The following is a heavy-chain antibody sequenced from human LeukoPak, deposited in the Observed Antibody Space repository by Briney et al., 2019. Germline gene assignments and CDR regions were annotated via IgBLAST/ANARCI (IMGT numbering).Heavy chain of an antibody. V-gene: IGHV3-64*01. CDR2: ISSNGGST. D-gene: IGHD4-17*01. CDR3: ARESDYGDYSFNY. Sequence: GSLRPSCGAPGFTFSSYAKHWVRPAPGKGLEYGSAISSNGGSTYYANSVKGRFTISRDNSKNTLYLQMGSLRAEDMAVYYCARESDYGDYSFNYWGQGTLVTVSS. J-gene: IGHJ4*02. CDR1: GFTFSSYA.